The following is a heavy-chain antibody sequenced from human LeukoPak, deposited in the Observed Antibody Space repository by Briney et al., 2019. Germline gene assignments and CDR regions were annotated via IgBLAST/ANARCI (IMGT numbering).Heavy chain of an antibody. CDR1: GFTFSSYA. Sequence: QTGGSLRLSCAASGFTFSSYAMSWVRQAPGKGLEWVSTVSGSGGRTYYADSVKGRFTLSRDNSKSTLYLQMNSLRAEDTAVYYCAKAPTAYGSGSSFDCWGQGTLVTVSS. V-gene: IGHV3-23*01. J-gene: IGHJ4*02. D-gene: IGHD3-10*01. CDR2: VSGSGGRT. CDR3: AKAPTAYGSGSSFDC.